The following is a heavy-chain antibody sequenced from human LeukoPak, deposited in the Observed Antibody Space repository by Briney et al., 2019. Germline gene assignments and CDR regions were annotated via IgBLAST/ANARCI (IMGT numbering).Heavy chain of an antibody. Sequence: PGGSLRLSCAASGFTFSNYYMNWVRQAPGKGLEWVSSISSSSRYINHADSVKGRFTISRDNAKNSVYLLLNSLTPEDTAVYYCAKLGITMIGGVWGKGTTVTISS. D-gene: IGHD3-10*02. CDR1: GFTFSNYY. CDR2: ISSSSRYI. V-gene: IGHV3-21*01. CDR3: AKLGITMIGGV. J-gene: IGHJ6*04.